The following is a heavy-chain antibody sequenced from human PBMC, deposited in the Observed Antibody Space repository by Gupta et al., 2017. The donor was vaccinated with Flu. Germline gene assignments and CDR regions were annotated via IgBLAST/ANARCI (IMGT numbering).Heavy chain of an antibody. Sequence: QEQLVESGGGLVKPGESLRLSCAASGFTFSDYYMSWVLQAPGKGLEWVSYISSYSTYTTYSDSLKGRFTISRDNAKNSLYLQINGLRAEDTAVYYCVGDKMLTEPGRMYWYFDLWGRGTLVTVSS. D-gene: IGHD2-8*02. V-gene: IGHV3-11*05. J-gene: IGHJ2*01. CDR1: GFTFSDYY. CDR2: ISSYSTYT. CDR3: VGDKMLTEPGRMYWYFDL.